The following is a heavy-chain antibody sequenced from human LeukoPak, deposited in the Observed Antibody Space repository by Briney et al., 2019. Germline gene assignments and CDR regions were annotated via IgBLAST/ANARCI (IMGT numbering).Heavy chain of an antibody. CDR2: INPNSGGT. D-gene: IGHD1-1*01. CDR3: ARGGTALDYFDY. J-gene: IGHJ4*02. CDR1: GYTFTGYY. V-gene: IGHV1-2*04. Sequence: ASVKVSCKASGYTFTGYYMHWVRQAPGQGLKWMGWINPNSGGTNYAQKFQGWVTMTRDTSISTAYMELSRLRSDDTAVYYCARGGTALDYFDYWGQGTLVTVSS.